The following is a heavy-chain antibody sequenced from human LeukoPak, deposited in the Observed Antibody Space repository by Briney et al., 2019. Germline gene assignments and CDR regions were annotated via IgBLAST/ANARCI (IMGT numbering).Heavy chain of an antibody. Sequence: SXRLXXAASXFXFSSYSMSWVRQAPGMGLEWVSVITGSGGNTYYADSVKGRFTISKDNSKNTVYLQMSSLRVDDTAVYYCAKAASSSWPSYYYGMDVWGQGTTVTVSS. J-gene: IGHJ6*02. D-gene: IGHD6-13*01. CDR2: ITGSGGNT. CDR3: AKAASSSWPSYYYGMDV. CDR1: XFXFSSYS. V-gene: IGHV3-23*01.